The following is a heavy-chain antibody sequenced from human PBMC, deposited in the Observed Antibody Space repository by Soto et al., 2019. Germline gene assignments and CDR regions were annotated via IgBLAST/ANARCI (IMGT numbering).Heavy chain of an antibody. J-gene: IGHJ4*02. CDR1: GGSISSYY. CDR2: IYYSGRT. CDR3: ARQFYDILTGYLYYFDY. D-gene: IGHD3-9*01. V-gene: IGHV4-59*01. Sequence: SETLSLTCTVSGGSISSYYWSWIRQPPGKGLEWIGYIYYSGRTNYNPSLKSRVTISVDTSKNQFSLKLSSVTAADTAVYYCARQFYDILTGYLYYFDYWGQGTLVTVSS.